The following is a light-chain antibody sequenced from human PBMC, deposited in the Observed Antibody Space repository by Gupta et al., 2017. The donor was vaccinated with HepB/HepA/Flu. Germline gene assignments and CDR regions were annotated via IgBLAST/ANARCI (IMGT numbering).Light chain of an antibody. CDR3: ASYAGSNNFV. CDR1: SSDVGGSNY. Sequence: QSALTQPPSASGSPGQSVTISCTGTSSDVGGSNYVSWYQQHPGKAPKLMIYAVAERPSGVPARFSGSKSGNTASLTVSGLQAEEEADYYCASYAGSNNFVFGTGTKVTVL. J-gene: IGLJ1*01. CDR2: AVA. V-gene: IGLV2-8*01.